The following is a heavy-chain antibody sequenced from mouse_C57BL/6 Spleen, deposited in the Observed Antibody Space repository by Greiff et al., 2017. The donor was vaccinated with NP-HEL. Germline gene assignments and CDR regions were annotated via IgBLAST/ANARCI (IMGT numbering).Heavy chain of an antibody. Sequence: VQLQQPGAELVRPGSSVKLSCKASGYTFTSYWMDWVKQRPGQGLEWIGNIYPSDSETHYNQKFKDKATLTVDKSSSTACMQLSSLTSEDSAVYYCARKGYSNYGAMDYWGQGTSVTVSS. CDR3: ARKGYSNYGAMDY. CDR2: IYPSDSET. V-gene: IGHV1-61*01. CDR1: GYTFTSYW. D-gene: IGHD2-5*01. J-gene: IGHJ4*01.